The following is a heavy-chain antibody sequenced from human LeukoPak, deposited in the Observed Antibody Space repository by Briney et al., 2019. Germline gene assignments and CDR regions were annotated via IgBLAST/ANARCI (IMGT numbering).Heavy chain of an antibody. Sequence: TTSETLSLTCTVSGGSISSFYWSWIRQPPGKGLEYIGYISYSGTTSYNPSLKSRVTISVDTSKNQFSLKLTSATAADTAVYYCARDKGLPQAFDIWGQGTMVTVSS. V-gene: IGHV4-59*01. CDR3: ARDKGLPQAFDI. D-gene: IGHD5/OR15-5a*01. J-gene: IGHJ3*02. CDR2: ISYSGTT. CDR1: GGSISSFY.